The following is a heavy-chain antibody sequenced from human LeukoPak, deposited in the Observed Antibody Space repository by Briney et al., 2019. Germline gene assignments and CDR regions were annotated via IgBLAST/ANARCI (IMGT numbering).Heavy chain of an antibody. CDR1: GFTFGNYA. V-gene: IGHV3-23*01. CDR2: ITGSGDST. D-gene: IGHD2-21*02. CDR3: AKSRIVVVTAIDY. Sequence: PGASLRLSCVASGFTFGNYAMSWVRQAPGKGLEWVSAITGSGDSTFNADSVKGRFTISRDNSKNTLHLQMNNLRAEDTAIYYCAKSRIVVVTAIDYWGPGILVTVSS. J-gene: IGHJ4*02.